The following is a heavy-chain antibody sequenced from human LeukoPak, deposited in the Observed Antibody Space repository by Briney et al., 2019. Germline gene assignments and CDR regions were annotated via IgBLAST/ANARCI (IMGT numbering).Heavy chain of an antibody. D-gene: IGHD2-21*01. V-gene: IGHV1-18*01. CDR3: ARVSDWT. Sequence: ASVNVSCKASGYTFTDLGISWVRQAPGQGLEWMAWVSAYNGKANYLQKFQDRVTTTTDTSASTAYMELRSLGSDDTAVYYCARVSDWTWGQGTLVTVSS. CDR1: GYTFTDLG. CDR2: VSAYNGKA. J-gene: IGHJ5*02.